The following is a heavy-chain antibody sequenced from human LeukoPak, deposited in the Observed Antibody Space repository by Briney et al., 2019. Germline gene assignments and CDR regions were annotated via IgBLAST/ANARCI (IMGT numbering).Heavy chain of an antibody. V-gene: IGHV1-8*01. CDR1: GYTFTSYD. Sequence: ASVKVSCKASGYTFTSYDINWVRQATGQGLEWMGWMNPNSGNTGYAQKFQGRVTMTRNTSISTAYMELSSQRSEDTAVYYCARVKKDRYGMDVWGQGTTVTVSS. CDR2: MNPNSGNT. J-gene: IGHJ6*02. CDR3: ARVKKDRYGMDV.